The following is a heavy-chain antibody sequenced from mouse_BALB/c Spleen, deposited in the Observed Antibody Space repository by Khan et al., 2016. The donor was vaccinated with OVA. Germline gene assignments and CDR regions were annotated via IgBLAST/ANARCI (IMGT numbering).Heavy chain of an antibody. D-gene: IGHD4-1*01. CDR3: ASHLTGSFAY. J-gene: IGHJ3*01. Sequence: EVKLVESGGDLVKPGGSLKLSCAASGFIFSSYSISWVRQTPDKRLEWVATISSGGDYTYYPDSVKGRFTISRDDVKNTLYLQMSSLKSEDTAMYYCASHLTGSFAYWGQGTLVTVSA. V-gene: IGHV5-6*02. CDR1: GFIFSSYS. CDR2: ISSGGDYT.